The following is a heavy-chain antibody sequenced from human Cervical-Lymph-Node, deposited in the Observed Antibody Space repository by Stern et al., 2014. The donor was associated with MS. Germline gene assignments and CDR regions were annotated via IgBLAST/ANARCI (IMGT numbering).Heavy chain of an antibody. Sequence: VQLVQSGAEVQKPGASVKVSCKASGYRFTSYALHWVRQAPGQRLEWMGWINAGNGDTRYSQRFQGRVTTSRDTSASTAYMELSSLRSEDTAVYYCARRESAYYGMDVWGQGTTVTVSS. V-gene: IGHV1-3*01. J-gene: IGHJ6*02. CDR1: GYRFTSYA. CDR2: INAGNGDT. CDR3: ARRESAYYGMDV.